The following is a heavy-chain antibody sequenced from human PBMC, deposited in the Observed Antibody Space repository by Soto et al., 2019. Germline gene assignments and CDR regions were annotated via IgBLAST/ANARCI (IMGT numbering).Heavy chain of an antibody. D-gene: IGHD4-17*01. J-gene: IGHJ4*02. Sequence: QLQLQESGPGLAKPSETPSLICTVSGGSISSTSYYWGWIRQPPGKGLEWIGNIYYSGSTSYNSSLKSRVTISVDASKNQFSLKLSSVTAADTALYYCARLTVSRGFAYWGQGTLVSVSS. CDR3: ARLTVSRGFAY. CDR2: IYYSGST. V-gene: IGHV4-39*01. CDR1: GGSISSTSYY.